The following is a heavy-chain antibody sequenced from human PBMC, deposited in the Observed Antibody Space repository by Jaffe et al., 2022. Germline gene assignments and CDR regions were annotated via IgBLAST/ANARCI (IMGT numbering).Heavy chain of an antibody. CDR2: IYSGGST. CDR1: GFTVSSNY. CDR3: ARDPRDGYNSLELGYFDY. J-gene: IGHJ4*02. D-gene: IGHD5-12*01. V-gene: IGHV3-66*02. Sequence: EVQLVESGGGLVQPGGSLRLSCAASGFTVSSNYMSWVRQAPGKGLEWVSVIYSGGSTYYADSVKGRFTISRDNSKNTLYLQMNSLRAEDTAVYYCARDPRDGYNSLELGYFDYWGQGTLVTVSS.